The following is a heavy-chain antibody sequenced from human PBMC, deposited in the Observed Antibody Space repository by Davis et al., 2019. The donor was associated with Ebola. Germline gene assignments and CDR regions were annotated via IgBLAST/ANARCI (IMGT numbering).Heavy chain of an antibody. Sequence: MPSETLSLTCAVYGGSFSDYFWSWIRQSPGKGLEWIGKISHGGVSDYNPSLRSRVTISVDASRNQFSLRMNPVTAADTAVYYCARTTKTSISDSGLGYTCVDHWSQGALVTVSS. CDR3: ARTTKTSISDSGLGYTCVDH. J-gene: IGHJ5*02. V-gene: IGHV4-34*01. CDR2: ISHGGVS. CDR1: GGSFSDYF. D-gene: IGHD5-24*01.